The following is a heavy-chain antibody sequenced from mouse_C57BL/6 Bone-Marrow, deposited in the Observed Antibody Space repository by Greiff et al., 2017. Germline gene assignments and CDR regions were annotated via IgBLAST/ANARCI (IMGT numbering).Heavy chain of an antibody. J-gene: IGHJ1*03. Sequence: VQLQQSVAELVRPGASVKLSCTASGFYIKNTYMHWVKQSPEQGLEWIGRIDPANGNTKYAPKFPGKATITDDTSSNTAYLQLSRLTSEYTAISSGARSGGNPRCRYFDVWGTGTTVTVSS. CDR2: IDPANGNT. D-gene: IGHD2-1*01. V-gene: IGHV14-3*01. CDR1: GFYIKNTY. CDR3: ARSGGNPRCRYFDV.